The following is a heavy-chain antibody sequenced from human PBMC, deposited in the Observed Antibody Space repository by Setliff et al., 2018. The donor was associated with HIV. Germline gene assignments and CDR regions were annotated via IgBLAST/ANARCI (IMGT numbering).Heavy chain of an antibody. CDR1: GGSINTYY. Sequence: NPSETLSLTCTVSGGSINTYYWSWIRQPAGKGLEWIGRFYTSGSTNYNPSLKSRVAMSVDTSKNQFSLKLSSVTAADTAVYYCARDRLTYYFDYWGQGIQVTVSS. V-gene: IGHV4-4*07. CDR3: ARDRLTYYFDY. J-gene: IGHJ4*02. D-gene: IGHD3-22*01. CDR2: FYTSGST.